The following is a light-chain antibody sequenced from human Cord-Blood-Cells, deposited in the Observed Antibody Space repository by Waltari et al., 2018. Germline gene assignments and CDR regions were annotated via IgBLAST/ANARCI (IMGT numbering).Light chain of an antibody. CDR1: QSVSRSY. CDR2: GAS. J-gene: IGKJ1*01. CDR3: QQYGSSPRT. Sequence: EIVLTQSPGTLSLSPGERATLSCRASQSVSRSYLSWYQQKPGQALRLLIYGASSRATGIPYRFSGSGSGTDFTLTSSRLEPEDFAVYYFQQYGSSPRTFGQGTKVEIK. V-gene: IGKV3-20*01.